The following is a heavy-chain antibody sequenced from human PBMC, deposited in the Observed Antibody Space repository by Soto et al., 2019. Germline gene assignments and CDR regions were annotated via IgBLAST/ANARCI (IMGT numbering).Heavy chain of an antibody. J-gene: IGHJ4*02. V-gene: IGHV4-39*01. CDR1: SASISSISLY. D-gene: IGHD5-12*01. CDR3: ARRRDGFYYFDY. Sequence: SDTLSLTCTVSSASISSISLYWGWFRQPPGKGLEWIGNIYYSGSTYYNPSLRSRVTISVDTSKNQFSLKLSSVTAADTAVYYCARRRDGFYYFDYWGQGTLVTVS. CDR2: IYYSGST.